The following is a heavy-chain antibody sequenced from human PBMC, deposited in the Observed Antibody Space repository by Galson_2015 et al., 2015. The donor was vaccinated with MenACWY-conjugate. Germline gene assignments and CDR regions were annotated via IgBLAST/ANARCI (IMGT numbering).Heavy chain of an antibody. CDR1: GGSISSSSYY. Sequence: SETLSLTCTVSGGSISSSSYYWGWIRQPPGKGLEWIGSIYYSGSTYYNPSLKSRVTISVDTSKNQFSLKLSSVTAADTAVYYCARHEWLRFLDYWGQGTLVTVSS. CDR2: IYYSGST. V-gene: IGHV4-39*01. J-gene: IGHJ4*02. CDR3: ARHEWLRFLDY. D-gene: IGHD5-12*01.